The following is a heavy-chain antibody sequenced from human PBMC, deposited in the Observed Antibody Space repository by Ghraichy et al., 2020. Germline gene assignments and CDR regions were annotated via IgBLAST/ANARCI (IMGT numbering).Heavy chain of an antibody. CDR1: GYSFTSYQ. D-gene: IGHD1-14*01. Sequence: ASVKVSCKAFGYSFTSYQMHWVRQAGGQGLEWMGIINPSGGSTGYAQNFQGRVTLTRDTSTSTVYMELSSLRFEDTAVYYCARSYNHYDYYGMDVWGQGTTVTVSS. CDR3: ARSYNHYDYYGMDV. J-gene: IGHJ6*02. CDR2: INPSGGST. V-gene: IGHV1-46*01.